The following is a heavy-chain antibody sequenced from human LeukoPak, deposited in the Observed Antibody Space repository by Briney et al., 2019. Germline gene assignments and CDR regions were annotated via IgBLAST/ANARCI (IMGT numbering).Heavy chain of an antibody. J-gene: IGHJ1*01. D-gene: IGHD4-17*01. CDR2: INHTGST. Sequence: SETLSLTCAVYGGSFSGYYWSWIRQPPGKGLEWIGEINHTGSTNYNSSLKSRVTISVDASKKQFSLKLTSVTAADTVVYYCARALTTPTHWGRGTLVTVSS. V-gene: IGHV4-34*01. CDR1: GGSFSGYY. CDR3: ARALTTPTH.